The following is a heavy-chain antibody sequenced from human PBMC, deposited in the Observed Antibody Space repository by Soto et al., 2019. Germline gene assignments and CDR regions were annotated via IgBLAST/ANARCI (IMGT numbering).Heavy chain of an antibody. CDR2: IYYSGST. V-gene: IGHV4-59*08. CDR1: GGSISSYY. Sequence: SETLSLTCTVSGGSISSYYWSWIRQPPGKGLEWIGYIYYSGSTNYNPSLKSRVTISVDTSKNQFSLKLSSVTAADTAVYYCARLGAAAGNSYYYYMDVWGKGTTVTVS. D-gene: IGHD6-13*01. CDR3: ARLGAAAGNSYYYYMDV. J-gene: IGHJ6*03.